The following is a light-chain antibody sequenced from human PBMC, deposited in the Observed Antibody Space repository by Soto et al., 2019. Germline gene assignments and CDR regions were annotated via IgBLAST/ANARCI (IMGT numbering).Light chain of an antibody. CDR3: QQYNKWPRT. J-gene: IGKJ1*01. CDR1: QSVSSN. V-gene: IGKV3-15*01. CDR2: GTS. Sequence: EIVLTQSPGTLSLSPGERATLSCRASQSVSSNYLAWYQQKPGQAPRLLIYGTSTRATGIPARFSGSGSGTEFTLTISSLQSEDFAVYYCQQYNKWPRTFGQGTKVDI.